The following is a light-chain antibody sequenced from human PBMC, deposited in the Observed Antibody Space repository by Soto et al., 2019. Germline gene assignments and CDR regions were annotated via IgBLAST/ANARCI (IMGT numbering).Light chain of an antibody. CDR3: QRYNNWWT. Sequence: VTTQSPATLSVSPGERATLSCRASQSVSSNLACYQQQPGQAPRLLGPGAPTRATGVPARFSGSGSGTEFTLTISSLQSEDFAFYNCQRYNNWWTFGQGTKVETK. V-gene: IGKV3-15*01. CDR2: GAP. CDR1: QSVSSN. J-gene: IGKJ1*01.